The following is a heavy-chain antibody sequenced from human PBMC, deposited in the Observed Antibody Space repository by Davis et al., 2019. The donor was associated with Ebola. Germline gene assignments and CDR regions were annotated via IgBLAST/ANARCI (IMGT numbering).Heavy chain of an antibody. Sequence: ASVKVSCKASGYTFTSYYMHWVRQAPGQGLEWMGIINPSGGSTSYAQKFQGRVTMTRNTSISTAYMELSSLRSEDTAVYYCAAGVAATDDAFDIWGQGTMVTVSS. V-gene: IGHV1-46*01. J-gene: IGHJ3*02. CDR3: AAGVAATDDAFDI. CDR1: GYTFTSYY. D-gene: IGHD2-15*01. CDR2: INPSGGST.